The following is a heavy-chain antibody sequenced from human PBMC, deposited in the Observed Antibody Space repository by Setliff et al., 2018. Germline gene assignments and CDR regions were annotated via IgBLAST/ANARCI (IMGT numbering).Heavy chain of an antibody. CDR2: INPSSGAT. CDR1: GYTFTGYY. J-gene: IGHJ3*02. V-gene: IGHV1-2*06. CDR3: ARDGGGDSDAFDI. Sequence: GASVKVSCKASGYTFTGYYMYWVRQAPGQGLEWMGRINPSSGATTYAQKFQGRVTMTSDTSISTAYMELGRLRSDDTAVYFCARDGGGDSDAFDIWGQGIMVTVSS. D-gene: IGHD3-16*01.